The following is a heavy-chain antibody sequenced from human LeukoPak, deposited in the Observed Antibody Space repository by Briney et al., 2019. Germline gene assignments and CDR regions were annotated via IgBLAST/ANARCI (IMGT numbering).Heavy chain of an antibody. CDR3: ARGGLRGYSYGQRFDY. CDR2: VYYTGST. V-gene: IGHV4-59*13. D-gene: IGHD5-18*01. J-gene: IGHJ4*02. Sequence: SETLSLTCTVSGGSISTYYWSWIRQPPGGGLDWIGYVYYTGSTNYNPSLEWRVTISVDTSKNQFSLKLNFVTAADTAVYYCARGGLRGYSYGQRFDYWSQGILVTVSS. CDR1: GGSISTYY.